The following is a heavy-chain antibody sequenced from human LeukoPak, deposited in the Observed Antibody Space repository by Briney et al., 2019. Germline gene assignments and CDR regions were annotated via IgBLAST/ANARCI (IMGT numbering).Heavy chain of an antibody. CDR3: AKARPGITIFGVVIPKRGMDV. Sequence: AGGSLRLSCAASGFTFSSYGMHWVRQAPGKGLEWVAVISYDGSNKYYADSVKGRFTISRDNSKNTLYLQMNSLRAEDTTGYYYAKARPGITIFGVVIPKRGMDVWGQGTTVTVSS. CDR2: ISYDGSNK. CDR1: GFTFSSYG. D-gene: IGHD3-3*01. V-gene: IGHV3-30*18. J-gene: IGHJ6*02.